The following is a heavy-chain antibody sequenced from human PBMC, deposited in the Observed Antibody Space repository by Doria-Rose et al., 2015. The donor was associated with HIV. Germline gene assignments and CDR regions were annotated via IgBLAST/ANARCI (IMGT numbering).Heavy chain of an antibody. J-gene: IGHJ4*02. CDR3: ARGGGYDPGLY. CDR2: IYYSGSA. V-gene: IGHV4-31*03. D-gene: IGHD5-12*01. Sequence: PGLVKPSQTLSLNCTVSGDSISSSGFYWNWIRHLPGKGLEWIGYIYYSGSAYYNPSLKSRLTISVDTSKNQFSLALRSVTAADTAAYYCARGGGYDPGLYWGQGNLVTVSS. CDR1: GDSISSSGFY.